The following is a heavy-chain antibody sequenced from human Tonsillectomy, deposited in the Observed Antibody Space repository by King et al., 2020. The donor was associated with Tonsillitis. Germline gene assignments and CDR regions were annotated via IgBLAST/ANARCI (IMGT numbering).Heavy chain of an antibody. J-gene: IGHJ4*02. CDR2: IIPMFATP. Sequence: VQLVESGPEVKKPGSSVTVSCTASGASFSSYNMNWVRQAPGQGLEWMGGIIPMFATPSYAQKFQDRVTITADESTSTAYMELSSLKSDDTAVYYWARGGGGFGEFFGDWGQGTLVTVSS. CDR1: GASFSSYN. V-gene: IGHV1-69*01. CDR3: ARGGGGFGEFFGD. D-gene: IGHD3-10*01.